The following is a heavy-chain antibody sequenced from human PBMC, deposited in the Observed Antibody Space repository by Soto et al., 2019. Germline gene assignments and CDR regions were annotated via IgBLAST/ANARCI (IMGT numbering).Heavy chain of an antibody. CDR1: GGSISSSSYY. CDR3: ASLIVGATTYYYYGMDV. J-gene: IGHJ6*02. Sequence: PSETLSLTCTVSGGSISSSSYYWGWIRQPPGKGLEWIGSIYYSGSTYYNPSLKSRVTISVDTSKNQFSLKLSSVTAADTAVYYCASLIVGATTYYYYGMDVWGQGTTVTVSS. V-gene: IGHV4-39*01. CDR2: IYYSGST. D-gene: IGHD1-26*01.